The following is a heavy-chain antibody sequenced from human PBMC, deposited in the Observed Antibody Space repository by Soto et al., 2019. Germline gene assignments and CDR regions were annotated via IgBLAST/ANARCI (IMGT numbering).Heavy chain of an antibody. V-gene: IGHV3-23*01. CDR1: GFTFSSYA. D-gene: IGHD3-9*01. CDR2: ISGSGGST. J-gene: IGHJ6*02. Sequence: PGGSLRLSCAASGFTFSSYAMSWVRQAPGKGLEWVSAISGSGGSTYYADSVKGRFTISRDNSKNTLYLQMNSLRAEDTAVYYCAKENYDILTGYYRPLYYYYGMDVWGQGTTVTVSS. CDR3: AKENYDILTGYYRPLYYYYGMDV.